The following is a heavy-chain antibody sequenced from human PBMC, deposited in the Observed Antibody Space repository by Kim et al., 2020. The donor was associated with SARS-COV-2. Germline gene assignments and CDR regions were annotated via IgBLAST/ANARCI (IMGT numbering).Heavy chain of an antibody. Sequence: SETLSLTCAVYGGSFSGYYWSWIRQPPGKGLEWIGEINHSGSTNYNPSLKSRATISVDTSKNQFSLKLSSVTAADTAVYHCARVPVRFLDRRNWFDPWGQGTLVTVS. J-gene: IGHJ5*02. CDR2: INHSGST. V-gene: IGHV4-34*01. CDR1: GGSFSGYY. D-gene: IGHD3-3*01. CDR3: ARVPVRFLDRRNWFDP.